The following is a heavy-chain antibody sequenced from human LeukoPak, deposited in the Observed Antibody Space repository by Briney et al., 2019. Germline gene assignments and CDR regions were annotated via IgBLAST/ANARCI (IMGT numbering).Heavy chain of an antibody. CDR3: TRDWGITSAGPDY. J-gene: IGHJ4*02. CDR2: IRRNDFGGTT. D-gene: IGHD6-13*01. Sequence: GGSLRLSCTTSDFSFGDHALSWFRQAPGKGPEWVGIIRRNDFGGTTEYAASVKGRFTISRDVSKSIAYLQMNSLKPEDTATYFCTRDWGITSAGPDYWGQGSLVTVSS. V-gene: IGHV3-49*03. CDR1: DFSFGDHA.